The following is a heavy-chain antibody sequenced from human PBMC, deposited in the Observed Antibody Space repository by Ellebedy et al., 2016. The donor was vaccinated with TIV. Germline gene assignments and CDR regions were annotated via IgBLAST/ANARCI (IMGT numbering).Heavy chain of an antibody. CDR2: IYPGDSDT. CDR1: GYSFTSYW. Sequence: KVSCXGSGYSFTSYWIGWVRQMPGKGLEWMGIIYPGDSDTRYSPSFQGQVTISADKSISTAYLQWSSLKASDTAMYYCARVGYSSSWYRNYDYWGQGTLVTVSS. J-gene: IGHJ4*02. CDR3: ARVGYSSSWYRNYDY. D-gene: IGHD6-13*01. V-gene: IGHV5-51*01.